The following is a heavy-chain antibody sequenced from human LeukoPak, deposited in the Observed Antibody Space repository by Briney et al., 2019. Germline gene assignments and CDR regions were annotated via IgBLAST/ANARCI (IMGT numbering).Heavy chain of an antibody. CDR2: INHSGST. V-gene: IGHV4-34*01. Sequence: SGTLSLTCAVYGGSFSGHYWSWIRQPPGKGLEWIGEINHSGSTRDNPSLKSRVTIPVDTSKNQFSLRLDSVTAADTAVYYCAREGCSTTSCYPTDYWGQGTLVIVSS. CDR3: AREGCSTTSCYPTDY. J-gene: IGHJ4*02. D-gene: IGHD2-2*01. CDR1: GGSFSGHY.